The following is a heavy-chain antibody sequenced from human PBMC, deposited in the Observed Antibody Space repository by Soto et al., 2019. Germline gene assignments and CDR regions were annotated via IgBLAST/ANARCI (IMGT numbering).Heavy chain of an antibody. CDR2: IYYGGNT. V-gene: IGHV4-31*01. CDR1: GGSISSGSYY. CDR3: ATDFGSVSYYPDY. J-gene: IGHJ4*02. D-gene: IGHD3-10*01. Sequence: QVQLQESGPGLVKPSQTLSLTCTVSGGSISSGSYYWSWIRQHPGKGLEWIGYIYYGGNTYYNPSLKGPVSISVDTSKNPFSLKVNSVTAADPAVYYCATDFGSVSYYPDYWGQGTLVTVSS.